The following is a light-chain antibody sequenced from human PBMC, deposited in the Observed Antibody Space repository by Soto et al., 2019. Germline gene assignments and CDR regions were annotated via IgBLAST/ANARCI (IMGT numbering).Light chain of an antibody. CDR2: GAS. Sequence: EIVLTQSPGTLSLSPGERATLSCRASQSVRSGYFAWYQQKPGQAPRLLIVGASSRATGIPDRFSGGGSGTDFTLTISRQEPQDFALYYCHQYDNSPLTFGGGTKVEIK. V-gene: IGKV3-20*01. J-gene: IGKJ4*01. CDR1: QSVRSGY. CDR3: HQYDNSPLT.